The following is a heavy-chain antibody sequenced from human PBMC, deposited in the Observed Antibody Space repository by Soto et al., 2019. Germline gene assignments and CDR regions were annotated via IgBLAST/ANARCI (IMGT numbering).Heavy chain of an antibody. V-gene: IGHV4-4*02. D-gene: IGHD2-2*01. CDR1: GGSISSSNW. CDR3: ARSPLLLVPAATAYYYYGMDV. J-gene: IGHJ6*02. CDR2: IYHSGST. Sequence: QVQLQESGPGLVKPSGTLSLTCAVSGGSISSSNWWSWVRQPPGKGLEWIGEIYHSGSTNYNPSLKSRATISVDKSKNQFSLKLSSVTAADTAVYYCARSPLLLVPAATAYYYYGMDVWGQGTTVTVSS.